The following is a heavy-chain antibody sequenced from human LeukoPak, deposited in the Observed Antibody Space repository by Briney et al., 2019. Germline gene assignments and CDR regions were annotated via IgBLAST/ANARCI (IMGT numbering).Heavy chain of an antibody. V-gene: IGHV1-69*13. D-gene: IGHD2-2*01. CDR3: ARDRCSSTSCFLFDY. Sequence: RASVKVSCKASGGTFSSYAISWVRQAPGQGLEWMGGIIPIFGTANYAQKFQGRVTITADESTSTAYMELSSLRSEDTAVYYCARDRCSSTSCFLFDYWGQGTLVTVSS. CDR1: GGTFSSYA. J-gene: IGHJ4*02. CDR2: IIPIFGTA.